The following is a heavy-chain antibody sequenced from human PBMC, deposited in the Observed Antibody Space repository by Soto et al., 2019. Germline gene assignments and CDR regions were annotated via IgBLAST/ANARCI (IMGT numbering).Heavy chain of an antibody. D-gene: IGHD3-22*01. Sequence: GGSLRLSCAVSGFSFNNYAMNWVRPAPGKGLEWVSSISVGGTGTYSADAVRGRFTISSDKSRNTVYLQMSSLRAEDTAVYYCAKGHYYDNVGNWVANQAFDSWGQGSLVTVSS. J-gene: IGHJ4*02. CDR1: GFSFNNYA. CDR3: AKGHYYDNVGNWVANQAFDS. CDR2: ISVGGTGT. V-gene: IGHV3-23*01.